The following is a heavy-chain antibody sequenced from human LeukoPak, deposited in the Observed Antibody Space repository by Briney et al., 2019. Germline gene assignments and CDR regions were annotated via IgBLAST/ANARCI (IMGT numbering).Heavy chain of an antibody. D-gene: IGHD4-11*01. CDR1: GFTFSSYA. V-gene: IGHV3-30*01. Sequence: PGRSLRLSCAASGFTFSSYAMHWVRQAPGKGLEWVAVISYDGSNKYYADSVKGRFTISRVNSKNTLYLQMNSLRAEDTAVYYCASTVTTSSGWFDPWGQGTLVTVSS. J-gene: IGHJ5*02. CDR2: ISYDGSNK. CDR3: ASTVTTSSGWFDP.